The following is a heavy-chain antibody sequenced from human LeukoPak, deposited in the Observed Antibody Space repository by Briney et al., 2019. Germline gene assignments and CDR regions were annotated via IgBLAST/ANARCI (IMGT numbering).Heavy chain of an antibody. V-gene: IGHV1-2*02. CDR1: GYTFTGDY. D-gene: IGHD2-21*02. CDR3: ARKGCTGDCYRFDP. J-gene: IGHJ5*02. Sequence: ASVKVSCKASGYTFTGDYTHWVRQAPGQGPEWMGWINPNGGGTKYAQKFQGRVTMTRDTSISTAYMELKRLRSDDTAVYYCARKGCTGDCYRFDPWGQGTLVTVSS. CDR2: INPNGGGT.